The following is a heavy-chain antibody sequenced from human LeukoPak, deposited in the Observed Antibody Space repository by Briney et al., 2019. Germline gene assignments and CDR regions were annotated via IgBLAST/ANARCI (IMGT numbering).Heavy chain of an antibody. D-gene: IGHD6-13*01. CDR1: GFTFSTSW. V-gene: IGHV3-7*01. CDR2: IKQDGNEK. J-gene: IGHJ4*02. CDR3: ARGSYSRGGSFDY. Sequence: GGSLRLSCAASGFTFSTSWMIWVRRAPGKGLEWVANIKQDGNEKYYVDSVKGRFTISRDNAKNSLFLQMNSLRVEDTAMYYCARGSYSRGGSFDYWGQGTPVTVSS.